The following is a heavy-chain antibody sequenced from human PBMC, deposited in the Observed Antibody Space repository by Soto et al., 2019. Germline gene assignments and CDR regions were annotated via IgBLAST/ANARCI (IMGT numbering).Heavy chain of an antibody. V-gene: IGHV3-23*01. CDR1: GFTFSSYA. CDR2: ISGSGGST. Sequence: HPWGSLRLSCAASGFTFSSYAMSWVRQAPGKGLEWVSAISGSGGSTYYADSVKGRFTISRDNSKNTLYLQMNSLRAEDTAVYYCAKAGGSYSVSPFDYWGQGTLVTVSS. D-gene: IGHD1-26*01. J-gene: IGHJ4*02. CDR3: AKAGGSYSVSPFDY.